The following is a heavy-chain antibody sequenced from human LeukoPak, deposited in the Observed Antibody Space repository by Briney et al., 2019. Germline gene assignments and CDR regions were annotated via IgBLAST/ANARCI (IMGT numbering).Heavy chain of an antibody. CDR2: ISYDGSNK. J-gene: IGHJ5*02. CDR1: GFSFSKYG. CDR3: ARESGLAAAGFDP. V-gene: IGHV3-30*03. Sequence: PGRSLRLSCTASGFSFSKYGMHWVRQAPGKGLEWVAVISYDGSNKYYADSVKGRFTISRDNSKNMLYLQMNSLRAEDTAVYYCARESGLAAAGFDPWGQGTLVTVSS. D-gene: IGHD6-13*01.